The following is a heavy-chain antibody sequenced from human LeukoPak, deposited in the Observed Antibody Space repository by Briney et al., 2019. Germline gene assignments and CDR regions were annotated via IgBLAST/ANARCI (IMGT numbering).Heavy chain of an antibody. CDR2: IKQDGSEK. D-gene: IGHD6-19*01. CDR1: GFTFSSYG. J-gene: IGHJ4*02. V-gene: IGHV3-7*01. Sequence: PGGSLRLSCAASGFTFSSYGMHWVRQAPGKGLEWVANIKQDGSEKYYVDSVKGRFTISGNNAKNSLYLQMNSLSADDTAVYYCANSQGWDLAGLLDYWGKGTLVPVSS. CDR3: ANSQGWDLAGLLDY.